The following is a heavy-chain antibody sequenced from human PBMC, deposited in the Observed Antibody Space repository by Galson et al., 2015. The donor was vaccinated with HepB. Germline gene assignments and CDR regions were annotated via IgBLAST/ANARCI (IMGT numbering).Heavy chain of an antibody. J-gene: IGHJ6*02. Sequence: SLRLSCAASGFTFSNYWMGWVRQAPGRGLEWVAVISYDGSNKYYAESVKGRFTISRDNSKYTLYLQMNSPRAEDTAVYYCARDTVTNPFYYYYTMGVWGQGTTVTVSS. CDR2: ISYDGSNK. CDR3: ARDTVTNPFYYYYTMGV. D-gene: IGHD4-17*01. V-gene: IGHV3-30*03. CDR1: GFTFSNYW.